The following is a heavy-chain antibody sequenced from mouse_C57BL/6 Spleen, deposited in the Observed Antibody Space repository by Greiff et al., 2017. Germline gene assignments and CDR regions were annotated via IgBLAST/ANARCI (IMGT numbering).Heavy chain of an antibody. V-gene: IGHV1-50*01. CDR3: ARGLLRDY. CDR2: IDPSDSYT. D-gene: IGHD1-1*01. J-gene: IGHJ2*01. Sequence: QVQLQQPGAELVKPGASVKLSCKASGYTFTSYWMQWVKQRPGQGLEWIGEIDPSDSYTNYNQKFKGKATLTVDTSSSTAYMQLSSLTSEDYAVDCCARGLLRDYWGQGTTLTVSS. CDR1: GYTFTSYW.